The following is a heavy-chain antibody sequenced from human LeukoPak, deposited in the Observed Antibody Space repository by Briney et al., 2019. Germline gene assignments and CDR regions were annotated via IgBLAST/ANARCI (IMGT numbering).Heavy chain of an antibody. Sequence: GGSLRLSCAASGFTFSSYGMHWVRQAPGKGLEWVAFIRYDGSNKYYADSVKGRFTISRDNSKNTLYLQMNSLKTEDTAVYYCSTDSTIVYWGQGTLVTVSS. J-gene: IGHJ4*02. CDR1: GFTFSSYG. D-gene: IGHD3-9*01. V-gene: IGHV3-30*02. CDR2: IRYDGSNK. CDR3: STDSTIVY.